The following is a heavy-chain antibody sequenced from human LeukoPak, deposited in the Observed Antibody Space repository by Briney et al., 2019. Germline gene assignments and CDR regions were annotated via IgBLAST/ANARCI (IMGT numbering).Heavy chain of an antibody. D-gene: IGHD3-22*01. CDR3: ARDTTMIVVVPIYGMDV. V-gene: IGHV3-48*02. CDR2: ISSSSSTI. CDR1: GFTFSSYS. J-gene: IGHJ6*02. Sequence: GGSLRLSCAASGFTFSSYSMNWVRQAPGKGLEWVSYISSSSSTIYYADSVKGRFTISRDNAKNSLYLQMNSLRDEDTAVYYCARDTTMIVVVPIYGMDVWGQGTTVTVSS.